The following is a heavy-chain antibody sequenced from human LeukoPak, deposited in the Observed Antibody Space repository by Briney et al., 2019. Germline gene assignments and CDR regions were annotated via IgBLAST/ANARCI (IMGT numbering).Heavy chain of an antibody. CDR2: ISAYNGNT. Sequence: ASVKVSCKAPGYTFTSYSISWVRQAPGQGLEWMGWISAYNGNTNYAQKLQGRVTMTTDTSTSTAYMELRSLRSDDTAVYYCATANLRYFDWLSNWGQGTLVTVSS. CDR1: GYTFTSYS. D-gene: IGHD3-9*01. J-gene: IGHJ4*02. CDR3: ATANLRYFDWLSN. V-gene: IGHV1-18*01.